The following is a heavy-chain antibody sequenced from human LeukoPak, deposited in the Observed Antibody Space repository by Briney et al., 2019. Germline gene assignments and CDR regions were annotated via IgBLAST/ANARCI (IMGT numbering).Heavy chain of an antibody. CDR1: GFTFSDYA. J-gene: IGHJ6*03. V-gene: IGHV3-23*01. CDR2: ISTNGDST. Sequence: GGSLRLSCTASGFTFSDYAMSWVRQAPGKGLEWVSTISTNGDSTYYADSVKGRFTISRDNSRNTLSLQMNSLRVEDTALYYCARSYSSGWYYYYMDVWGKGTTVTVSS. CDR3: ARSYSSGWYYYYMDV. D-gene: IGHD6-19*01.